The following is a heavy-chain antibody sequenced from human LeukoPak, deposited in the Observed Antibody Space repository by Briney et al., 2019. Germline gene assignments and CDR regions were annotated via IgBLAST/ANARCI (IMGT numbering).Heavy chain of an antibody. CDR3: ARETAVSGGIYFDY. CDR2: ISGSDGSTT. V-gene: IGHV3-23*01. CDR1: GFTFSSYA. J-gene: IGHJ4*02. Sequence: GGSLRLSCAASGFTFSSYAMSWVRQAPGKGLEWVSAISGSDGSTTTYADSVKGRFTISRDNAKNTLYLQMNSLRAEDTAVYYCARETAVSGGIYFDYWGQGTLVTVSS. D-gene: IGHD3-10*01.